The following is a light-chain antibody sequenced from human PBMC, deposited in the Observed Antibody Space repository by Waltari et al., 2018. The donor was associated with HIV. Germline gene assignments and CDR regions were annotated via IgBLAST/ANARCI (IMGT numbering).Light chain of an antibody. Sequence: SSELTQDPAVSVALGQTVRITCQGDSLRRYYASWYQKKPGQAPVLVIYGKNNRPSGIPDRFSGSSSGNTASLTITGAQAEDEADYYCNSRDSSGNHLKVFGGGTKLTVL. CDR3: NSRDSSGNHLKV. V-gene: IGLV3-19*01. J-gene: IGLJ3*02. CDR2: GKN. CDR1: SLRRYY.